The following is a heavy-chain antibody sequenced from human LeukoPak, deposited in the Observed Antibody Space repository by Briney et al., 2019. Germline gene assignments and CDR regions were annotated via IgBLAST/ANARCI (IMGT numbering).Heavy chain of an antibody. Sequence: GGSLRLSCATFGFAFSDYWMTWVRQVPGKGLEWVANINREGNEKYYVDSAKGRFTISRDNAKNSVDLQMDSLRVEDTAVYYCARVGTRELQRVFDFWGQGTLVTVSS. CDR2: INREGNEK. J-gene: IGHJ4*02. CDR1: GFAFSDYW. D-gene: IGHD1-7*01. V-gene: IGHV3-7*01. CDR3: ARVGTRELQRVFDF.